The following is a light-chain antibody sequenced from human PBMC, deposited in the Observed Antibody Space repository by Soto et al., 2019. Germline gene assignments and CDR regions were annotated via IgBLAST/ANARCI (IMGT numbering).Light chain of an antibody. CDR2: SND. CDR1: SSNLETND. CDR3: ATWDDSLSGVV. J-gene: IGLJ2*01. Sequence: QSVLTQPPSASGTTGQRVTISCSGSSSNLETNDIFWHQQLPGSAPKLLIYSNDQRPSGVPDRFSASKSGTSASLAISGLRSEDEAEYFCATWDDSLSGVVFGGGTKLPVL. V-gene: IGLV1-47*02.